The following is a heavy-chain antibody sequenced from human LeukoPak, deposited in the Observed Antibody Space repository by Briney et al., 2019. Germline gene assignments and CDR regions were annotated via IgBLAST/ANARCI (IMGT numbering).Heavy chain of an antibody. V-gene: IGHV4-61*02. CDR3: ARDAHSSGWGYYYMDV. Sequence: SETLSLTCTVSGGSISGGSYYWSWIRQPAGKGLEWIGRIYTSGSTNYNPSLKSRVTISVDTSKNQFSLKLSSVTAADTAVYYCARDAHSSGWGYYYMDVWGKGTTVTVSS. CDR2: IYTSGST. CDR1: GGSISGGSYY. J-gene: IGHJ6*03. D-gene: IGHD6-19*01.